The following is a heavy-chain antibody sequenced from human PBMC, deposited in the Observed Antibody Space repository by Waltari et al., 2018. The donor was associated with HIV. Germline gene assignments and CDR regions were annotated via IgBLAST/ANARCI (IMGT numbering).Heavy chain of an antibody. CDR3: ARRGRPSAFDI. CDR1: GYGLTSYG. CDR2: IYPGDSDT. Sequence: EVQLVQSGAEEKKPGEPLTISCRGPGYGLTSYGIGWVRQMPGKGLEWMGIIYPGDSDTRYSPSFQGQVTISADKSISTAYLQWSSLKASDTAMYYCARRGRPSAFDIWGQGTMVTVSS. J-gene: IGHJ3*02. V-gene: IGHV5-51*03. D-gene: IGHD3-10*01.